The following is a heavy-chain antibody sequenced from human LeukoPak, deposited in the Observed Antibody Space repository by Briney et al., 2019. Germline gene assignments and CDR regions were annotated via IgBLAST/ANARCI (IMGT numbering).Heavy chain of an antibody. J-gene: IGHJ6*03. Sequence: SETLSLTCTVSGGSISSSYWSWIRQPPGKGLEWIGYIYYSGSTNYNPSLKSRVTISVDTPKNQFSLKLSSVTAADTAVYYCARADYSSTWSHDYYYMDVWGKGTTVTVSS. CDR1: GGSISSSY. D-gene: IGHD6-13*01. CDR3: ARADYSSTWSHDYYYMDV. CDR2: IYYSGST. V-gene: IGHV4-59*01.